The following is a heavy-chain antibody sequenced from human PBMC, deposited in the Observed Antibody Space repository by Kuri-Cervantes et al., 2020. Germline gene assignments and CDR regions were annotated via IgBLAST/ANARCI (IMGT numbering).Heavy chain of an antibody. J-gene: IGHJ6*02. V-gene: IGHV3-9*01. D-gene: IGHD6-13*01. CDR1: GFTFDDYA. Sequence: LSLTCAASGFTFDDYAMHWVRQAPGKGLEWVSGISWNSGSIGYADSVKGRFTISRDNAKNSLYLQMNSLRAEDTAVYYCARDEEIGAAAGIIGGGYYYYGMDVWGQGTTVTVSS. CDR2: ISWNSGSI. CDR3: ARDEEIGAAAGIIGGGYYYYGMDV.